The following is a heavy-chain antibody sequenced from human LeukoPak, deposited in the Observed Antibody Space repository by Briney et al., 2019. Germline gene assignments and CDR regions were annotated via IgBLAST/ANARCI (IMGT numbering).Heavy chain of an antibody. D-gene: IGHD3-16*01. CDR2: ISYDGSNK. Sequence: GGSLRLSCAASGFTFSSYGMHWVRQAPGKGLEWVAVISYDGSNKYYADSVKGRFTISRDNSKNTLYLQMNSLRAEDTAVYYCAKDLRGSRAFDYWGQGTLVTVSS. J-gene: IGHJ4*02. CDR3: AKDLRGSRAFDY. V-gene: IGHV3-30*18. CDR1: GFTFSSYG.